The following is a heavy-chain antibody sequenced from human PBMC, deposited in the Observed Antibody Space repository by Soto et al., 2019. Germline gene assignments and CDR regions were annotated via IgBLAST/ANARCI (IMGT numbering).Heavy chain of an antibody. CDR2: IIPIFGTA. Sequence: SVKVSCKASGGTFSSYAISWVRQAPGQGLEWMGGIIPIFGTADYAQKFQGRVTITADESTSTAYMELSSLRSEDTAVYYCARGEYSSSWFQGTYNWFDPWGQGTLVTVSS. V-gene: IGHV1-69*13. CDR1: GGTFSSYA. J-gene: IGHJ5*02. CDR3: ARGEYSSSWFQGTYNWFDP. D-gene: IGHD6-13*01.